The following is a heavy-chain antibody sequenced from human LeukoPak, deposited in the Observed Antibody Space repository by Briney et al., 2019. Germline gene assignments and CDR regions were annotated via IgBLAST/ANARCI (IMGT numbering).Heavy chain of an antibody. V-gene: IGHV3-33*01. CDR1: GFISRSYD. CDR3: ARDLVRTDSGYDSGPVGY. CDR2: IWYDGSNK. J-gene: IGHJ4*02. Sequence: GGSLRLSCAASGFISRSYDMHWVRQAPDKGLEWVAVIWYDGSNKYYAGSVKGRFTISRDNSKNTLYLQMNSLRGEDTALYYCARDLVRTDSGYDSGPVGYWGQGTLVTVSS. D-gene: IGHD5-12*01.